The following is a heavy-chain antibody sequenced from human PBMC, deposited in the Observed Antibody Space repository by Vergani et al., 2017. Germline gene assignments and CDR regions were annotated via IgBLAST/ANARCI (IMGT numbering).Heavy chain of an antibody. D-gene: IGHD3-3*01. Sequence: EVQLVESGGGLFQPGGSLSFSCPAPGFPFSSYWMHWVRHAPGKGLVWVSRINSDGSTTSYADSVKGRFTISRDNAKNTLYLQMNSLRAEDTAVYYCARDLLPNYDFWSGYSHAYYYYYGMDVWGQGTTVTVSS. V-gene: IGHV3-74*01. CDR3: ARDLLPNYDFWSGYSHAYYYYYGMDV. CDR2: INSDGSTT. CDR1: GFPFSSYW. J-gene: IGHJ6*02.